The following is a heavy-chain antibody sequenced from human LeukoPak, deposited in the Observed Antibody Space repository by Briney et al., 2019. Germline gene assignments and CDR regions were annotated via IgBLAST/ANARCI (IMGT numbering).Heavy chain of an antibody. CDR3: ARGGVTMVPGVVNYYYYYIDV. CDR2: IKQDGSEI. Sequence: GGSLRLSCAASGFTFSTYWMSWVRQAPGKGLEWVATIKQDGSEIYYMDSVRGRFTISRDNAQNSLYLQMNSLRSEDTAVYFCARGGVTMVPGVVNYYYYYIDVWGKGTTVTVSS. CDR1: GFTFSTYW. D-gene: IGHD3-10*01. V-gene: IGHV3-7*01. J-gene: IGHJ6*03.